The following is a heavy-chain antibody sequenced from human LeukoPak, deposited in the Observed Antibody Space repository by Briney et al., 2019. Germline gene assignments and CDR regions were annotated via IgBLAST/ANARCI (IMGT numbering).Heavy chain of an antibody. CDR1: GGSISSYY. V-gene: IGHV4-59*08. Sequence: KPSETLSLTCTVSGGSISSYYWSWIRQPPGKGLEWIGYIYYSGSTNYNPSLKSRVTISVDTSKNQFSLKLSSVTAADTAVYYCARLVLGYWYFDLWGRGTLVTVSS. CDR3: ARLVLGYWYFDL. D-gene: IGHD5/OR15-5a*01. J-gene: IGHJ2*01. CDR2: IYYSGST.